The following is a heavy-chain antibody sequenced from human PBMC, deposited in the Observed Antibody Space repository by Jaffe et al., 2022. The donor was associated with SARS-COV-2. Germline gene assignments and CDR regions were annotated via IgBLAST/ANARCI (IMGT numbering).Heavy chain of an antibody. Sequence: QVQLVQSGTEVKKPGASVKLSCKASGYTFSNYAIHWVRQAPRQSLEWMGWINPGTGKTKYSQKFQDRVTITRDTSASTAYMELSSLRSEDTAVYYCARDYPRSGVGSCYSDWAQGTLVTVSS. D-gene: IGHD2-15*01. V-gene: IGHV1-3*01. CDR1: GYTFSNYA. J-gene: IGHJ4*02. CDR2: INPGTGKT. CDR3: ARDYPRSGVGSCYSD.